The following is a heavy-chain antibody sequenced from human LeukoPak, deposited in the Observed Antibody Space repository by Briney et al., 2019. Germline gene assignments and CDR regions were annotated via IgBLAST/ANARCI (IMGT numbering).Heavy chain of an antibody. Sequence: GGSLRLSCAASGLSFSDSYMSWIRQAPGKGLEWVSHISSSGSTIYYADSVKGRFTISRDNAKNSLYLQINSLKAEDTAVYYCAREWRGIAVAGPFDHWGQGTLVTVSS. CDR2: ISSSGSTI. V-gene: IGHV3-11*01. CDR1: GLSFSDSY. CDR3: AREWRGIAVAGPFDH. D-gene: IGHD6-19*01. J-gene: IGHJ4*02.